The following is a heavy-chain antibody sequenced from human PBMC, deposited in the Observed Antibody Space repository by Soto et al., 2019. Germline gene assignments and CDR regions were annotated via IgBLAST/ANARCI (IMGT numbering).Heavy chain of an antibody. D-gene: IGHD2-2*01. CDR3: ATRRNCSSTSCVFDN. Sequence: EVQLLESGGGLVQPGGSLRLSCAASGFTFSSYAMSWVRQAPGKGLEWVSAISGSGGSTYYADSVKGRFTISRDKSKNTLYLQMNSLRAEDTAVYYCATRRNCSSTSCVFDNWGQGTQVTVSS. V-gene: IGHV3-23*01. CDR1: GFTFSSYA. J-gene: IGHJ4*02. CDR2: ISGSGGST.